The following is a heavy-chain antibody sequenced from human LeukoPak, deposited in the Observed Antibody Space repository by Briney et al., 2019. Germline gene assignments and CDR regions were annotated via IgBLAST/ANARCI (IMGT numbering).Heavy chain of an antibody. CDR2: VYHNGSA. J-gene: IGHJ4*02. CDR3: ARLSSWFVAF. Sequence: SETLSLMCSVSGYLIRSGYFWGWIPQPPGKGLEWIASVYHNGSAYYNPSLKSRASISVDTSSNQFSLTLTSVSVADTAVYHCARLSSWFVAFWGQGSQVTVSS. V-gene: IGHV4-38-2*02. D-gene: IGHD6-13*01. CDR1: GYLIRSGYF.